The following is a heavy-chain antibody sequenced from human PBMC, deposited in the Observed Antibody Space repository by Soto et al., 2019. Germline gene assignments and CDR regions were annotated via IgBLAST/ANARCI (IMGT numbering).Heavy chain of an antibody. CDR3: ASGTNGAFFVY. J-gene: IGHJ4*02. V-gene: IGHV3-11*01. D-gene: IGHD2-8*01. Sequence: QVQLVESGGGLVKPGGSLRLSCAASGFTFSDYYMSWIRQAPGKGLEWVSYSSSRSSTIFYADSVKGRFTISRDNVKNSLYLQMNSLRAEDTAVYYCASGTNGAFFVYWGQEILVTVSS. CDR1: GFTFSDYY. CDR2: SSSRSSTI.